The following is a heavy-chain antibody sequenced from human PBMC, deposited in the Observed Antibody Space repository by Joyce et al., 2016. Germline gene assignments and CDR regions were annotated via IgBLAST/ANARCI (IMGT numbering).Heavy chain of an antibody. CDR3: AKDTSGYYHLDY. CDR1: GGTFSNYA. Sequence: QVYLVQSGAEVKKPGSSVKVSCKTSGGTFSNYAISWVRQAPGKGLEWMGGILPRFGTTNYAQKFQGRVTVTADESTSTAYMEVSSLRSEDTAVYYCAKDTSGYYHLDYWGQGTLVTVSS. D-gene: IGHD3-22*01. CDR2: ILPRFGTT. J-gene: IGHJ4*02. V-gene: IGHV1-69*01.